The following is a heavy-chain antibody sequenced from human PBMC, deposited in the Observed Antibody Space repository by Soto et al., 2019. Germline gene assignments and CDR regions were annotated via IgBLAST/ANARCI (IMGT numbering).Heavy chain of an antibody. V-gene: IGHV3-30-3*01. CDR2: ISYDGSNK. CDR3: ASQYCSGGSCYSGYFDY. D-gene: IGHD2-15*01. CDR1: GFTFSSYA. J-gene: IGHJ4*02. Sequence: QVQLVESGGGVVQPGRSLRLSCAASGFTFSSYAMHWVRQAPGKGLEWVAVISYDGSNKYYADSVKGRFTISRDNSKNXXYLQMNSLRAEDTAVYYCASQYCSGGSCYSGYFDYWGQGTLVTVSS.